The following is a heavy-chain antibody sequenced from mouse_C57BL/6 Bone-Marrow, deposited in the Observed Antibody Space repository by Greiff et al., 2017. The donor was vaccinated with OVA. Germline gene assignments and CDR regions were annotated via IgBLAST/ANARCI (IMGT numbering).Heavy chain of an antibody. CDR1: GFTFSRYA. Sequence: EVKLMESGGGLVKPGGSLKLSCAASGFTFSRYAMSWVRQTPEKRLEWVATISSGGTYTYYTDSVKGRFTISRASAENTLYLQMSSLRSEDTAMYYCARHTDYYGSAPYFDCWGQGTSLTVSS. CDR3: ARHTDYYGSAPYFDC. D-gene: IGHD1-1*01. CDR2: ISSGGTYT. V-gene: IGHV5-9-3*01. J-gene: IGHJ2*03.